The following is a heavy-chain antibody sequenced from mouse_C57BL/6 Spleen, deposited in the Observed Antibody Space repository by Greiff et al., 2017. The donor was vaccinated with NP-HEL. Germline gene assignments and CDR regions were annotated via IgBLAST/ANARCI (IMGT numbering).Heavy chain of an antibody. V-gene: IGHV1-80*01. Sequence: VQLQQSGAELVKPGASVKISCKASGYAFSSYWMNWVKQRPGKGLEWIGQIYPGDGDTNYNGKFKGKATLTADKSSSTAYMQLSSLTSEDSAVYFCAKERRYYYAMDYWGQGTSVTVSS. CDR3: AKERRYYYAMDY. CDR2: IYPGDGDT. CDR1: GYAFSSYW. J-gene: IGHJ4*01.